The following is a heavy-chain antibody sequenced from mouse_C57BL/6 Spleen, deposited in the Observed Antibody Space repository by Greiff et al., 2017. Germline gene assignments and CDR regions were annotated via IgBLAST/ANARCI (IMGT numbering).Heavy chain of an antibody. CDR1: GYSFTDYN. V-gene: IGHV1-39*01. CDR3: ASLRESDCGGAWFAY. Sequence: QLQQSGPELVKPGASVKISCKASGYSFTDYNMNWVKQSNGKSLEWIGVINPNYGTTSYNQKFKGKATLTVDQSSSTAYMQLNSLTSEDSAVYYYASLRESDCGGAWFAYWGQGTLVTVSA. J-gene: IGHJ3*01. CDR2: INPNYGTT.